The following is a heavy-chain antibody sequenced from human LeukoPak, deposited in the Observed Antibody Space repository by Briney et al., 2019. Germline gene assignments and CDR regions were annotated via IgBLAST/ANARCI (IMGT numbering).Heavy chain of an antibody. CDR3: ARQYDSSGYYYLVSAFDI. CDR1: GFTFSSYG. CDR2: IWYDGSNK. Sequence: GGSLRLSCAASGFTFSSYGMHWVRQAPGKGLEWVTVIWYDGSNKYYADSVKGRFTISRDNSKNTLYLQMNSLRAEDTAVYYCARQYDSSGYYYLVSAFDIWGQGTMVTVSS. J-gene: IGHJ3*02. V-gene: IGHV3-33*01. D-gene: IGHD3-22*01.